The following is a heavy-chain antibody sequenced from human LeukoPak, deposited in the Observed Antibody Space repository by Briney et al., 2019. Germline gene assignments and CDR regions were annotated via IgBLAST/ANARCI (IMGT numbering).Heavy chain of an antibody. CDR2: INHSGST. J-gene: IGHJ4*02. CDR3: ARVGISYGFDY. CDR1: GGSFSGYY. V-gene: IGHV4-34*01. Sequence: PSETLSLTCAVYGGSFSGYYWSWIRQPPGKGLEWIGEINHSGSTNYNPSLKSRVPISVDTSKNQFSLKLSSVTAADTAVYYCARVGISYGFDYWGQGTLVTVSS. D-gene: IGHD5-18*01.